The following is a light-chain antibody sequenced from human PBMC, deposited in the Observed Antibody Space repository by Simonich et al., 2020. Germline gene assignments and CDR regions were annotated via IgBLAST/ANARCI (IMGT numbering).Light chain of an antibody. J-gene: IGKJ2*01. CDR1: QSVLYSSNTKNY. CDR2: WES. V-gene: IGKV4-1*01. CDR3: QQYYSTPYT. Sequence: DIVMTQSPDSLAVSLGERATINCKSSQSVLYSSNTKNYLAWYQNKPGQPPKLLIYWESNRESGVPDRFSGSGSGTDFTLTISSLQAEDVAVYYCQQYYSTPYTFGQGTKLEIK.